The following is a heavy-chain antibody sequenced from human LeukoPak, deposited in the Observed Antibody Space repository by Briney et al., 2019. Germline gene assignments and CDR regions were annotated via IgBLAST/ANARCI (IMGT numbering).Heavy chain of an antibody. V-gene: IGHV3-20*04. D-gene: IGHD1-14*01. CDR1: GFTFDDYG. J-gene: IGHJ6*03. Sequence: GGSLRLFCAASGFTFDDYGMSWVRQAPGKGLEWVSGINWNGASTGYVDSVKGRFTISRDNAKNSLYLQMNSLRAEDTAVYYCARVGPWVNPDYYYYYMDVWGKGTTVTVSS. CDR2: INWNGAST. CDR3: ARVGPWVNPDYYYYYMDV.